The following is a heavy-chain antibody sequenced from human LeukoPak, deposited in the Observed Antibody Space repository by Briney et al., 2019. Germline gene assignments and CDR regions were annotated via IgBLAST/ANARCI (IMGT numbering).Heavy chain of an antibody. CDR1: GFTVSSNY. CDR2: IHSGGNT. Sequence: GGSLRLSCAASGFTVSSNYMSWVRQAPGKGLEWVSVIHSGGNTYYADSVKGRFTISRDNTKNTLSLQMNSLRAEDTAVYYCAREELTYSSSGWSIFDYWGQGTLVTVSS. CDR3: AREELTYSSSGWSIFDY. J-gene: IGHJ4*02. D-gene: IGHD6-13*01. V-gene: IGHV3-66*02.